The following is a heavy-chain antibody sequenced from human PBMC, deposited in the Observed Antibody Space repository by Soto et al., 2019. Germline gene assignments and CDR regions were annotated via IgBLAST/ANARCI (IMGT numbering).Heavy chain of an antibody. J-gene: IGHJ5*02. CDR3: ARNGDCSSSRCNVGWFDP. V-gene: IGHV4-4*02. CDR1: GDSVSTHYW. CDR2: THHSGST. Sequence: QVQLQESGPGLVKPSGTLSLTCAVSGDSVSTHYWWSWVRQSPGKGLEWIGETHHSGSTHYTPSLNSRVTISVDKSKNDFSLKLTSVTAADTAVYYCARNGDCSSSRCNVGWFDPWGRGTLVTVSS. D-gene: IGHD2-2*01.